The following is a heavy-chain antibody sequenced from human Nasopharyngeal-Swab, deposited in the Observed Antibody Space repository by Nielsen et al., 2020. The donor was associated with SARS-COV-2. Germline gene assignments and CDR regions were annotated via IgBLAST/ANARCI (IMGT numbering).Heavy chain of an antibody. Sequence: ASVNLSCKSSGCSFIKKAMKGVRKAHGQGLEWMGWINTNTGNPMYAQGFTGRFVFSLDTSVSTAYLQISSLKAEDTAVYYCARDLVGLGYYWGQGTLVTVSS. J-gene: IGHJ4*02. CDR1: GCSFIKKA. CDR3: ARDLVGLGYY. CDR2: INTNTGNP. V-gene: IGHV7-4-1*02. D-gene: IGHD2-2*01.